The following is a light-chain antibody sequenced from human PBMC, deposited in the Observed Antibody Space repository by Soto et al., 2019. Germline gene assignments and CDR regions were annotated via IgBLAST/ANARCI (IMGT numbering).Light chain of an antibody. CDR2: DAS. CDR3: QQYNSYRT. Sequence: DIQMTQSPSAMSASVGDRVTITCRASQDINHFLAWFQQKPGKVPKRLIYDASSLESGVPSRFSGSGSGTEFTLTISSLQPDDFATYYCQQYNSYRTFGQGTKVDIK. V-gene: IGKV1-17*03. CDR1: QDINHF. J-gene: IGKJ1*01.